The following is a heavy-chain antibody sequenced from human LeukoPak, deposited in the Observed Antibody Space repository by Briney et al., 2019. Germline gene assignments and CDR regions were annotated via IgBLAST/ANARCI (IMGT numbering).Heavy chain of an antibody. V-gene: IGHV3-33*01. Sequence: PGGSLRLSCAASGFTLSSYGMHWVRQAPGKGLEGVAVIWYDGSNKYYADSVKGRFTISRDNSKNTLYLQMNSLRAEDTAVYYCARALDYGMDVWGQGTTVTVSS. CDR3: ARALDYGMDV. CDR2: IWYDGSNK. J-gene: IGHJ6*02. CDR1: GFTLSSYG.